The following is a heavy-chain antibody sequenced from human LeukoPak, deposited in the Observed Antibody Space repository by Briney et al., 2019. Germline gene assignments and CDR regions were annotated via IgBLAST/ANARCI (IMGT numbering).Heavy chain of an antibody. J-gene: IGHJ5*02. D-gene: IGHD6-13*01. CDR2: IIPNNGGT. CDR1: GYTFTGYY. CDR3: ARSLVIPTAVTNWLDP. Sequence: ASVKVSCKASGYTFTGYYLHWVRQAPGQGLEWMGWIIPNNGGTNYAQKFQGRVTTTRDTSISTAYMELSRLSSDDTAVYYCARSLVIPTAVTNWLDPWGPGTLVTVSS. V-gene: IGHV1-2*02.